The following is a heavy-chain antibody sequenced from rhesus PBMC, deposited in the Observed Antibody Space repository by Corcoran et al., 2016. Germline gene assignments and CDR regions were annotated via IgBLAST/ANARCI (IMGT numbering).Heavy chain of an antibody. CDR2: IVGSIGTT. Sequence: QVQLQESGPGLVKPSETLSLTCAVSGYSISSGYGWSWIRQPPGKGLEWICYIVGSIGTTNYNPSLKSRVTISTATSKNQFSRKLSSGTAADTAVYYCAREAGYSGYSSYWGQGVLVPVSS. D-gene: IGHD5-30*01. J-gene: IGHJ4*01. V-gene: IGHV4-127*01. CDR1: GYSISSGYG. CDR3: AREAGYSGYSSY.